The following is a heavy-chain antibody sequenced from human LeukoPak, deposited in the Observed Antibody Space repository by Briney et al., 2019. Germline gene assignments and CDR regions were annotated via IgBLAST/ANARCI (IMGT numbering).Heavy chain of an antibody. J-gene: IGHJ4*02. CDR2: IDWDDDK. Sequence: SGPALVKPTQTLTLTCTFSGFSLSTSGMCVSWIRQPPGKALEWLALIDWDDDKYYSTSLKTRLTISKDTSKNQVVLTMTNMDPVDTATYYCARISRYYGSGSYPHFDYWGQGTLVTVSS. CDR3: ARISRYYGSGSYPHFDY. D-gene: IGHD3-10*01. CDR1: GFSLSTSGMC. V-gene: IGHV2-70*01.